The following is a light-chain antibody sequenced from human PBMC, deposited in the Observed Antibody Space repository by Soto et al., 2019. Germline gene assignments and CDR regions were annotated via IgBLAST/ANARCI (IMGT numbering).Light chain of an antibody. CDR3: QQYNNWPYT. Sequence: EIVMTQSPATLSVSPGERATLSCRASQSVTINLAWYQQKPGRAPRLLIYGASTRATGIPARFSGSGSGTEFTLTISSLQSEDFAFYYCQQYNNWPYTFGQGTKLEIK. J-gene: IGKJ2*01. CDR2: GAS. V-gene: IGKV3-15*01. CDR1: QSVTIN.